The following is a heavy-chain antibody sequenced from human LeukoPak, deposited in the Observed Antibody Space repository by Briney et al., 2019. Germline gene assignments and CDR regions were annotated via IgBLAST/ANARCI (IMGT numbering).Heavy chain of an antibody. Sequence: ASVKVSCKASGYTFTSYYMRWVRQAPGQGLEWMGIINPSGGSTSYAQKFQGRVTMTRDTSTSTVYVELSSLRSEDTAVYYCARDLRGYYYGSGSYYMEYWGQGTLVTVSS. J-gene: IGHJ4*02. D-gene: IGHD3-10*01. CDR1: GYTFTSYY. CDR3: ARDLRGYYYGSGSYYMEY. V-gene: IGHV1-46*01. CDR2: INPSGGST.